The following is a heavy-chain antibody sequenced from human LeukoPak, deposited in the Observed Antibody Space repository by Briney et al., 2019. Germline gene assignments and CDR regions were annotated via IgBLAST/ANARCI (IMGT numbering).Heavy chain of an antibody. CDR2: ISGSGGST. Sequence: GGSLRLSCAASGFTFSSYAMSWVRQAPGKGLEWVSAISGSGGSTYFADSVKGRFTISRDNSKNTLYLQMNSLRAEDTAVYYCARDSSGWEGFDYWGQGTLVTVSS. J-gene: IGHJ4*02. D-gene: IGHD6-19*01. CDR1: GFTFSSYA. CDR3: ARDSSGWEGFDY. V-gene: IGHV3-23*01.